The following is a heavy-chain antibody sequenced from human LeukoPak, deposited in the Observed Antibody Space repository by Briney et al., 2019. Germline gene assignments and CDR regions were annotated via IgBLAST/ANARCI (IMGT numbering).Heavy chain of an antibody. CDR2: IRGNSGSI. CDR1: GFTFDDYA. Sequence: GGSLRLSCAASGFTFDDYAMHRVRQAPGKGLEWVSGIRGNSGSIGYADSVRGRFNISRDNAKNSVYLQMNSLRAEDTAVYYCAKDIGRSSPGDSYFDYWGQGTLVTVSS. J-gene: IGHJ4*02. D-gene: IGHD6-13*01. CDR3: AKDIGRSSPGDSYFDY. V-gene: IGHV3-9*01.